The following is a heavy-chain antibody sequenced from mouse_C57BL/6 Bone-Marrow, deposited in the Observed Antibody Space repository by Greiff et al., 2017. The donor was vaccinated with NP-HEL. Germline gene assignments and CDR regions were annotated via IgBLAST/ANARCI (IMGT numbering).Heavy chain of an antibody. Sequence: QVQLKESGAELVRPGTSVKVSCKASGYAFTNYLIEWVKQRPGQGLEWIGVINPGSGGTTYNEKFTGQATLTADKSSSTAYMQLSSLTSEDSAVYFCARGVLRYWFAYWGQGTLVTVSA. CDR3: ARGVLRYWFAY. J-gene: IGHJ3*01. D-gene: IGHD1-1*01. CDR1: GYAFTNYL. CDR2: INPGSGGT. V-gene: IGHV1-54*01.